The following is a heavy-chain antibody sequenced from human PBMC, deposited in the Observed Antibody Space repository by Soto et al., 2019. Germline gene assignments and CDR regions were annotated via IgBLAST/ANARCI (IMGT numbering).Heavy chain of an antibody. D-gene: IGHD6-13*01. J-gene: IGHJ6*02. V-gene: IGHV5-51*01. CDR1: GYSFTSYW. CDR2: VYPGDSDT. Sequence: GESLKISCKGSGYSFTSYWINWVRQMPGKGLEWMGIVYPGDSDTRYSPSFQGQVTISADKSIDTAYLQWRSLKASDTAVYYCARHHGSPGSYFGLDVWGQGTTVTVSS. CDR3: ARHHGSPGSYFGLDV.